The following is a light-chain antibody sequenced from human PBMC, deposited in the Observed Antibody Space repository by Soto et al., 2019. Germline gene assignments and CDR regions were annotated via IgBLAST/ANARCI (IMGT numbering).Light chain of an antibody. CDR3: QQSYSTPYT. V-gene: IGKV1-8*01. CDR2: GAS. Sequence: AIRMTQSPSSFSASSGDRVTITCRASQDISTSLAWYRQSPGKAPQFLIYGASTLQIGVPSRFSGGGSGTDFTLTISSLQPEDCATYYCQQSYSTPYTFGQGTKLEIK. J-gene: IGKJ2*01. CDR1: QDISTS.